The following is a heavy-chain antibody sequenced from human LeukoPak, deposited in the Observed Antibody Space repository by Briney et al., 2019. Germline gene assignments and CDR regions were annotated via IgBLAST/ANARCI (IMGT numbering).Heavy chain of an antibody. Sequence: GGSLRLSCASSGFTFNYYAMTWVRQAPGKGLEWVSSISSSSSYIYYADSVKGRFTISRDNAKNSLYLQMNSLRAEDTAVYYCARDPNRGYSYLDYWGQGTLVTVSS. J-gene: IGHJ4*02. CDR1: GFTFNYYA. CDR3: ARDPNRGYSYLDY. D-gene: IGHD5-18*01. V-gene: IGHV3-21*01. CDR2: ISSSSSYI.